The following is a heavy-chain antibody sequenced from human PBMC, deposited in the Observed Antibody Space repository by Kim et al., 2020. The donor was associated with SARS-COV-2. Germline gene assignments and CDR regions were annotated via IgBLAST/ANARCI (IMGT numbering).Heavy chain of an antibody. J-gene: IGHJ3*02. D-gene: IGHD6-13*01. Sequence: GGSLRLSCAASGFTFSSYGMHWVRQAPGKGLVWVSRINSDGSSTSYADSVKGRFTISRDNAKNTLYLQMNSLRAEDTAVYYCARGGYSSSWYWGTYDAFDIWGQGTMVTVSS. CDR2: INSDGSST. CDR1: GFTFSSYG. CDR3: ARGGYSSSWYWGTYDAFDI. V-gene: IGHV3-74*01.